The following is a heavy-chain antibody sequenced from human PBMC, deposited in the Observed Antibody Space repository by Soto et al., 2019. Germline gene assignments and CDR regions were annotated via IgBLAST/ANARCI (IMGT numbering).Heavy chain of an antibody. V-gene: IGHV3-53*01. D-gene: IGHD3-10*01. CDR3: ATTAGGGGY. CDR2: IYSGGYT. Sequence: EVQLVESGGGLIQPGGSLRLSCAVSGFTVSNNYMSWVRQAPGKGLEGVSVIYSGGYTAYGDSVKGRFTISRDNSKNTIIPKMETPGARHPAGFYWATTAGGGGYWGQGTLVTVSS. J-gene: IGHJ4*02. CDR1: GFTVSNNY.